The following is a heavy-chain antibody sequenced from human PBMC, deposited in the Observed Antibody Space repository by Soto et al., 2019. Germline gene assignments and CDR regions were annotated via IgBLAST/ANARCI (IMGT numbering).Heavy chain of an antibody. CDR2: IIPIFGTA. CDR3: ARDPDYYGSGSYYMGPRYYGMDV. CDR1: GGTFSSYA. V-gene: IGHV1-69*13. J-gene: IGHJ6*02. D-gene: IGHD3-10*01. Sequence: SVKVSCKASGGTFSSYAISWVRQAPGQGLEWMGGIIPIFGTANYAQKFQGRVTITADESTSTAYMELSSLRSEDTAVYYCARDPDYYGSGSYYMGPRYYGMDVWGRGTTVTVSS.